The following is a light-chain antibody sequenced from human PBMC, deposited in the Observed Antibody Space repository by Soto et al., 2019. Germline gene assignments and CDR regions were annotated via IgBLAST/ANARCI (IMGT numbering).Light chain of an antibody. CDR3: MQALQTPRT. CDR1: QSLQHNNGNTL. CDR2: FAS. J-gene: IGKJ1*01. V-gene: IGKV2-28*01. Sequence: EIVMTQSPLSLTVTPGEPASISCKSSQSLQHNNGNTLLDWYMQKPGQSPQLLIYFASRRAPGAPDRVSGSGSGQDFTLRISTVEADDAAIYYCMQALQTPRTFGQGTKLEI.